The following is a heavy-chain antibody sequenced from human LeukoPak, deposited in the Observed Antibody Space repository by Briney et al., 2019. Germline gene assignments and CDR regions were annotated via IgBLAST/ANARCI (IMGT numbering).Heavy chain of an antibody. D-gene: IGHD4-23*01. CDR1: GGSISTYY. CDR2: IYYSGST. J-gene: IGHJ4*02. V-gene: IGHV4-59*01. Sequence: MTSETLSLTCTVSGGSISTYYWSWIRQPPGKGLEWIGYIYYSGSTNYNPSLKSRVTISVDTSKNQFSLKLSSVTAADTAVYYCARARWSPLYYFDYWGQGTLVTVSS. CDR3: ARARWSPLYYFDY.